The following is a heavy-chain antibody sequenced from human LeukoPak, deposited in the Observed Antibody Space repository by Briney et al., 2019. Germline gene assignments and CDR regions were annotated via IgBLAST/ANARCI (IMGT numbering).Heavy chain of an antibody. V-gene: IGHV5-51*01. CDR3: ARPYTGSYFGGGY. CDR1: GYSFTSYW. D-gene: IGHD1-26*01. Sequence: GESLKISCKEYGYSFTSYWIGCVRQLLWKDLEWMGVIYPGDSDIRYSPSFQGQVTISADKSITTAYLQWSSLKASDTAMYYCARPYTGSYFGGGYWGQGTLVTVSS. J-gene: IGHJ4*02. CDR2: IYPGDSDI.